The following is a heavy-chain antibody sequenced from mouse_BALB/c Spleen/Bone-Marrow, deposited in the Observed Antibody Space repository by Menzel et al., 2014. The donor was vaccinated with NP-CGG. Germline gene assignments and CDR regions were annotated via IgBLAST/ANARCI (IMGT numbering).Heavy chain of an antibody. CDR2: IDPANGNT. Sequence: EVQLQQSGAELVKPGASVKLSCTASGFNIKDTYMHWVKQRPEQGLEWIGRIDPANGNTKYGPKFQGKATITADTSSNTAYLQLSSLTSGDTAVYYCARYYYGYYFDYWGQGTTLTVSS. CDR3: ARYYYGYYFDY. D-gene: IGHD1-2*01. J-gene: IGHJ2*01. CDR1: GFNIKDTY. V-gene: IGHV14-3*02.